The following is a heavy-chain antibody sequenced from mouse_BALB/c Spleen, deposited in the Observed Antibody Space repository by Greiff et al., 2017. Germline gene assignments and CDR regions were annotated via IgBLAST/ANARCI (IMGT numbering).Heavy chain of an antibody. CDR2: ISSGGSYT. J-gene: IGHJ4*01. CDR3: ARFPQDYAMDY. D-gene: IGHD3-1*01. Sequence: VQRVESGGGLVKPGGSLKLSCAASGFTFSSYTMSWVRQTPEKRLEWVATISSGGSYTYYPDSVKGRFTISRDNAKNTLYLQMSSLRSEDTAMYYCARFPQDYAMDYWGQGTSVTVSS. CDR1: GFTFSSYT. V-gene: IGHV5-9-3*01.